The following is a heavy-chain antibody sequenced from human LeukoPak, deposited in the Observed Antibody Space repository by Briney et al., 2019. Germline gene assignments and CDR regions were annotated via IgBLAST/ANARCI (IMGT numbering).Heavy chain of an antibody. J-gene: IGHJ6*02. CDR2: ISSSSDYI. Sequence: PGGSLRLSCAASGFIFNNSGMGWVRQAPGKGLEWVSSISSSSDYIYYADSVKGRFTISRDNAKNSLYLQMNSLRAEDTAVYYCAGVVAATSDLDYYGLDVWGQGTTVTVSS. CDR3: AGVVAATSDLDYYGLDV. D-gene: IGHD2-15*01. CDR1: GFIFNNSG. V-gene: IGHV3-21*01.